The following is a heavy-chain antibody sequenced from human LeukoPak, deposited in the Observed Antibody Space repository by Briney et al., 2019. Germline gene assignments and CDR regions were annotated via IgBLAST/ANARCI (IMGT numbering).Heavy chain of an antibody. J-gene: IGHJ4*02. CDR2: ISSSSSTI. CDR1: GFTFSSYS. D-gene: IGHD1-20*01. Sequence: GGSLRLSCAASGFTFSSYSMNWVRQAPGKGLEWVSYISSSSSTIYYADSVKGRFTISRDNAKNSLYLQMNSLRDEDTAVYYCARDYPYNWNRAVFIDYWGQGTLVTVSS. CDR3: ARDYPYNWNRAVFIDY. V-gene: IGHV3-48*02.